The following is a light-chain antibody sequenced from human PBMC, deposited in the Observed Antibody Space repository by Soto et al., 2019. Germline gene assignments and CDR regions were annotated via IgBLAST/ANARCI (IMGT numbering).Light chain of an antibody. CDR1: QSISSW. V-gene: IGKV1-5*03. CDR2: KAS. Sequence: IQMTHSPSTLSASVGDRVTITCRASQSISSWLAWYQQKPGKAPKLLIYKASSLESGVPSRFSGSGSGTEFTLTISSLQPDEFATYYCQQYSSYFRTFGQGTKVDIK. CDR3: QQYSSYFRT. J-gene: IGKJ1*01.